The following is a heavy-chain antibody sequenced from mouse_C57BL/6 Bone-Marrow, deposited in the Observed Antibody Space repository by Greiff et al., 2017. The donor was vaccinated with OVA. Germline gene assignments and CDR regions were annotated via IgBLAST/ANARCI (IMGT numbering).Heavy chain of an antibody. CDR2: IRNKANGYTT. D-gene: IGHD1-1*01. CDR3: ARLVAKAMDY. J-gene: IGHJ4*01. V-gene: IGHV7-3*01. Sequence: DVQLVESGGGLVQPGGSLSLSCAASGFTFTDYYMSWVRQPPGKALEWLGFIRNKANGYTTAYSASVKGRFTISRDNSQSILYLPMNALRAEDSATYYCARLVAKAMDYWGQGTSVTVSS. CDR1: GFTFTDYY.